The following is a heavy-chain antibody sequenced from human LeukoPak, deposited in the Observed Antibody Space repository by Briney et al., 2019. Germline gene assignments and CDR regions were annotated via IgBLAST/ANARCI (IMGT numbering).Heavy chain of an antibody. D-gene: IGHD3-22*01. CDR2: INHSGCT. V-gene: IGHV4-34*01. J-gene: IGHJ4*02. CDR1: GGSFGGYY. CDR3: ARFQHYYYDSSGLNAGFDY. Sequence: SETLSLTCAVYGGSFGGYYWSWIRQPPGKGLEWIGEINHSGCTNYNPSRKSRVTISVDTSKNQFSLKLSSVTAADTAVYYCARFQHYYYDSSGLNAGFDYWGQGTLVTVSS.